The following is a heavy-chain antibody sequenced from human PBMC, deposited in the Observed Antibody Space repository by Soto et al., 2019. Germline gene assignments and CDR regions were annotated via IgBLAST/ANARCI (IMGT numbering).Heavy chain of an antibody. D-gene: IGHD6-19*01. CDR3: AKSLWDTSGWKTDY. V-gene: IGHV4-59*01. J-gene: IGHJ4*02. Sequence: VQLQESGPGLVKPSETLSLTCTVSDDSISSLYWSWIRQPPGKGLEWIGYIYYSGSINYNPSLKSRVTISVDPSKNQFSLRLSSVTAADTAVSYCAKSLWDTSGWKTDYWGQGTLVTVSS. CDR1: DDSISSLY. CDR2: IYYSGSI.